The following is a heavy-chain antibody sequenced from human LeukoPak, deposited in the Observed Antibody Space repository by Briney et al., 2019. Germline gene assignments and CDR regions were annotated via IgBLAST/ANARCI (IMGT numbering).Heavy chain of an antibody. CDR2: IWYDGSNK. J-gene: IGHJ4*02. CDR1: GFTFSSYG. Sequence: GGSLRLSCAASGFTFSSYGMHWVRQAPGKGLEWVAVIWYDGSNKYYADSVKGRFTISRDNSKNTLYLQMGSLRAEDMAVYYCAIQIRGVIYWGQGTLVTVSS. CDR3: AIQIRGVIY. D-gene: IGHD3-10*01. V-gene: IGHV3-30*02.